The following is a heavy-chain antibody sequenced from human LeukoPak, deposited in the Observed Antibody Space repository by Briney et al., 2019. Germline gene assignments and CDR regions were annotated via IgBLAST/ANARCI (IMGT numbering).Heavy chain of an antibody. CDR3: ARESAVTLADYGFDV. CDR1: GFTFSSYS. J-gene: IGHJ6*02. V-gene: IGHV3-21*01. D-gene: IGHD4-17*01. Sequence: GGSLRLSCAASGFTFSSYSMNWVRQAPGKGLEWVSSISSSSSYIYYADSVKGRFTISRDNAKNSLYLQMNSLRVEDTAVYYCARESAVTLADYGFDVWGQGTTVTVSS. CDR2: ISSSSSYI.